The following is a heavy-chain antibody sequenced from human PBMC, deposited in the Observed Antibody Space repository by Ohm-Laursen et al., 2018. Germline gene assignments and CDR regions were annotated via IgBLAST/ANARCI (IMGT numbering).Heavy chain of an antibody. D-gene: IGHD5-12*01. Sequence: SLRLSCTASGFTFTTYAMSWVRQAPGKGLEWVSGISGSGGTTYYADSVKGRFTISRDNSKNTLYLEMNGLRAEDTALYYCAKDETYVTIVAATGYWGQGTLVTVSS. J-gene: IGHJ4*02. CDR3: AKDETYVTIVAATGY. CDR2: ISGSGGTT. V-gene: IGHV3-23*01. CDR1: GFTFTTYA.